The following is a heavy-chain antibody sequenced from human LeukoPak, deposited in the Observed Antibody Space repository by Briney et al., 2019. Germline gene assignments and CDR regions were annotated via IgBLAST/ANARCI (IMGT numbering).Heavy chain of an antibody. CDR3: ARESAGYSSGRGAFDI. D-gene: IGHD6-19*01. J-gene: IGHJ3*02. CDR1: GFTFSSYA. Sequence: GGSLRLSCAASGFTFSSYAISWVRQAPGKGLEWVSAISKSGDSTYYADSVKGRFTISRDTSKNTLYLQMNSLRAEDAAVYYCARESAGYSSGRGAFDIWGQGTMVTVSS. CDR2: ISKSGDST. V-gene: IGHV3-23*01.